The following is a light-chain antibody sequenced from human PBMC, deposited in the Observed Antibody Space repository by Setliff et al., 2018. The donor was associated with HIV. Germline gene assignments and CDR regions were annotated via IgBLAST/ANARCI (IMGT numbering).Light chain of an antibody. V-gene: IGLV2-14*01. CDR1: NSDIGDYNY. CDR2: EVT. J-gene: IGLJ3*02. CDR3: TSYRIANTWLFGGGTTTWL. Sequence: LTQPASVSGSPGQSITISCTGINSDIGDYNYVSWYQQHPGTAPKLIIYEVTNRPSGISNRFSGSKSGNTASLTISGLQAEDEADYYCTSYRIANTWLFGGGTTTWLFGGGTKVTVL.